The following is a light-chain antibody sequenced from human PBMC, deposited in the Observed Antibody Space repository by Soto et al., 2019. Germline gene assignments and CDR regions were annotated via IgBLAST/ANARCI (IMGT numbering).Light chain of an antibody. CDR3: AAWDDGLIAVI. CDR1: SANIGSNA. V-gene: IGLV1-44*01. CDR2: TNN. J-gene: IGLJ2*01. Sequence: QSALTQPPSASGTPGQRVTISCSGSSANIGSNAVNWYQQLPGTAPKLLIYTNNERPSGVPDRFSASKSGTSASLAISGLQSEDEADYYCAAWDDGLIAVIFGGGTKLTVL.